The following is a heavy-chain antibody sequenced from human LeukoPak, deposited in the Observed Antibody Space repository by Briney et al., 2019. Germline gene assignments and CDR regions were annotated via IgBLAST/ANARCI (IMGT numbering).Heavy chain of an antibody. D-gene: IGHD2-15*01. CDR1: GFTLSNYW. Sequence: GGSQRLSCAVFGFTLSNYWIHWVRQAPGKGLVWVSLVSSDGATTTYADSVKGRFTISRDNVKSTVYLQMSSLRAEDTAVYYCARAVGGLPDYWGQGTLVTVSS. CDR3: ARAVGGLPDY. V-gene: IGHV3-74*01. CDR2: VSSDGATT. J-gene: IGHJ4*02.